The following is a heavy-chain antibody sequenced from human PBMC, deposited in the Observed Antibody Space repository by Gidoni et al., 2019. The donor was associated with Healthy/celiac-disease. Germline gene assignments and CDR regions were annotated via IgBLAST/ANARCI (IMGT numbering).Heavy chain of an antibody. D-gene: IGHD6-25*01. CDR1: GLTFSSYG. V-gene: IGHV3-33*01. CDR2: IWYDGSNK. J-gene: IGHJ4*02. Sequence: QVQLVESGGGVVQPGRSLRLSCAASGLTFSSYGMHWVRQAPGKGLEWVAVIWYDGSNKYYADSVKGRFTISRDNSKNTLYLQMNSLRAEDTAVYYCAREYVFYRGSSRSIAAGFGYWGQGTLVTVSS. CDR3: AREYVFYRGSSRSIAAGFGY.